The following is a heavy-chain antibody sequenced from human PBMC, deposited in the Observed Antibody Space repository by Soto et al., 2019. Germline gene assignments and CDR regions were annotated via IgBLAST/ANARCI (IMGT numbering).Heavy chain of an antibody. CDR1: GFTVSSNY. Sequence: EVQLVETGGGLIQPGGSLRLSCAASGFTVSSNYMRWVRQAPGKGLEWVSVIYSGGSTYYADSVKGRFTISRDNSKNTLYLQMNSLRAEDTAVYYCAREAYYYDSSGYLGYWGQGTLVTVSS. D-gene: IGHD3-22*01. CDR2: IYSGGST. CDR3: AREAYYYDSSGYLGY. V-gene: IGHV3-53*02. J-gene: IGHJ4*02.